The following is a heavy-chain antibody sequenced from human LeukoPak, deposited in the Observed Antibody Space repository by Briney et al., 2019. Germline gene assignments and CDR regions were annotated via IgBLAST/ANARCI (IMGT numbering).Heavy chain of an antibody. CDR1: GYTFSSYY. D-gene: IGHD1-26*01. J-gene: IGHJ4*02. CDR2: INPTGDST. V-gene: IGHV1-46*01. Sequence: GASVKVSCKASGYTFSSYYMHWVRQAPGQGLEWVGLINPTGDSTNYAQNFRGRVTMTRDTSTCTVYMDLSSLRSEDTAVYYCARDAWLVGTTNLYYFDYWGQGTLVAVSS. CDR3: ARDAWLVGTTNLYYFDY.